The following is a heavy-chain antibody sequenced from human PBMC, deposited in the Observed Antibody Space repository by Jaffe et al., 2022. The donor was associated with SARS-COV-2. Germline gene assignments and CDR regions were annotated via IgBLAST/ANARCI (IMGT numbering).Heavy chain of an antibody. CDR1: GFTFSNYW. CDR3: ASYCDSTSCHTRFDY. V-gene: IGHV3-7*03. D-gene: IGHD2-2*01. J-gene: IGHJ4*02. Sequence: EVQLVESGGGLVQPGGSLRLSCAASGFTFSNYWMSWVRQAPGKGLEWVANVKPDGSEKLYVDSVKGRFTISRDNAKNSLYLQMNSLRAEDTALYYCASYCDSTSCHTRFDYWGQGALVTVSS. CDR2: VKPDGSEK.